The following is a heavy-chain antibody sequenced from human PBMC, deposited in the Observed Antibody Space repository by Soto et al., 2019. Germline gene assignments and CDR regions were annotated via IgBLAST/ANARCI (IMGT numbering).Heavy chain of an antibody. CDR1: GGSISSGDYY. CDR2: VYYSGST. CDR3: ARDKAYYDFWSGYRAPLYGMDV. J-gene: IGHJ6*02. V-gene: IGHV4-30-4*01. Sequence: QVQLQESGPGLVKPSQTLSLTCTVSGGSISSGDYYWSWIRQPPGKGLEWIGYVYYSGSTYYNPSLKSRVTISVDPSKNQFSLKLSSVTAADTAVYYCARDKAYYDFWSGYRAPLYGMDVWGQGTTVNVSS. D-gene: IGHD3-3*01.